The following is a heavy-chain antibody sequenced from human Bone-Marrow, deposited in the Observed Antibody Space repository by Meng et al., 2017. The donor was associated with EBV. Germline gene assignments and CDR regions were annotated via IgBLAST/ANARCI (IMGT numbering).Heavy chain of an antibody. CDR1: AFTFRTYA. D-gene: IGHD6-19*01. CDR3: AFPGGIAVHRVDY. Sequence: AQRCDSGGRVVQHGSSLNLSCEASAFTFRTYAMHWVRQGPGKGLELVAIISYDGTNKNYADSVKCRFTISRDNSKNTLFLQMHSLRAEDTAVYYCAFPGGIAVHRVDYWGQGTLVTVSS. CDR2: ISYDGTNK. J-gene: IGHJ4*02. V-gene: IGHV3-30-3*01.